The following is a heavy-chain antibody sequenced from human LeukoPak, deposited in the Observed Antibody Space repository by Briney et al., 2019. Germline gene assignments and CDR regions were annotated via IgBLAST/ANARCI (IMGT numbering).Heavy chain of an antibody. CDR2: FGGTGGDI. D-gene: IGHD4-23*01. V-gene: IGHV3-23*01. CDR1: GFTFSTNA. J-gene: IGHJ4*02. CDR3: AKDILRWAFDY. Sequence: GGSLRLSCAASGFTFSTNAMAWVRQAPGKGPEWVSAFGGTGGDINYADSVKGRFTISRDNSKGILYLQMNSLRAEDTAVYYCAKDILRWAFDYWGQGILVTVSS.